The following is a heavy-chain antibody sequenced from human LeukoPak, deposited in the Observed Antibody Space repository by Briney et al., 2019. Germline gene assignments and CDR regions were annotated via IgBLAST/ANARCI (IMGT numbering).Heavy chain of an antibody. CDR3: AREALGEYSSGWMRGWFDP. V-gene: IGHV3-74*01. Sequence: LAGGSLRLSCAASGFTFSNYWMHWVRQAPGKGLVWVSRINSDGINTSYADSVKGRFTISRDNAKNTLYLQMNSLRAEDTAVYYCAREALGEYSSGWMRGWFDPWGQGTLVTVSS. J-gene: IGHJ5*02. CDR2: INSDGINT. CDR1: GFTFSNYW. D-gene: IGHD6-19*01.